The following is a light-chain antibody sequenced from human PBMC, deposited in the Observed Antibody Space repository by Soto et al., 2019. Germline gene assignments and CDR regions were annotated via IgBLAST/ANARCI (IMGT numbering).Light chain of an antibody. CDR3: QHYDGSPRT. CDR2: GVF. CDR1: QNVRSNY. J-gene: IGKJ2*01. V-gene: IGKV3-20*01. Sequence: ETVLTQSPGTVSLSPGERATLSCTTSQNVRSNYLAWYQQKPGQAPRLLIYGVFNRATDIPDRFSGSGSGTDFTLTICGLEPEDSAVYYCQHYDGSPRTFGQGTKLEI.